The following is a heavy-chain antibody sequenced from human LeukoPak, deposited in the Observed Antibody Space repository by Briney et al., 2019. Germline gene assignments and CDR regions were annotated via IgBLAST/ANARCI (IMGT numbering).Heavy chain of an antibody. J-gene: IGHJ4*02. D-gene: IGHD2-21*02. CDR3: VLYCGGDCYAPDY. CDR2: INPNSGGT. V-gene: IGHV1-2*02. CDR1: GYTFTGYY. Sequence: ASVKVSCKASGYTFTGYYMHWVRQAPGQGLEWMGWINPNSGGTNYAQKLQGRVTMTRDTSISTAYMELSRLRSDDTAVYYCVLYCGGDCYAPDYWGQGTLVTVSS.